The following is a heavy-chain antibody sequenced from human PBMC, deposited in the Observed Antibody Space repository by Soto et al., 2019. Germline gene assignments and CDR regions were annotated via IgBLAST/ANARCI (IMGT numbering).Heavy chain of an antibody. V-gene: IGHV1-2*02. CDR3: AKGGAIVAAGTRVYLYNAMDV. D-gene: IGHD1-26*01. J-gene: IGHJ6*02. CDR2: INPNSGDT. Sequence: VAAEKVSCKASGYTFTGYYVHWVRQAPGQGLEWMGWINPNSGDTYLAQRFQGRVTMNRDTSIGTAYMELRGLTSDDTAEYYCAKGGAIVAAGTRVYLYNAMDVWGQGTTVTVYS. CDR1: GYTFTGYY.